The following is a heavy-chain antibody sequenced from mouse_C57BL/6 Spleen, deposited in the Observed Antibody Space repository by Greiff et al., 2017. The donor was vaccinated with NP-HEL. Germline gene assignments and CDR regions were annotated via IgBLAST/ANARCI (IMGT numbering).Heavy chain of an antibody. D-gene: IGHD1-1*01. CDR2: ISAGGSYT. V-gene: IGHV5-4*01. CDR1: GFTFSSYA. Sequence: EVLLVESGGGLVKPGGSLKLSCAASGFTFSSYAMSWVRQTPEQRLEWVATISAGGSYTYYPANVKGRFTISRDNAKNNLYLQMSHLKSEDTAMYYCAREGGIIATVGYFDVWGTGTTVTVSS. CDR3: AREGGIIATVGYFDV. J-gene: IGHJ1*03.